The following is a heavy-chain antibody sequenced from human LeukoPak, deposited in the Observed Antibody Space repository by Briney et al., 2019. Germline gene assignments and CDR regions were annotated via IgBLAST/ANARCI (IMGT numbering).Heavy chain of an antibody. V-gene: IGHV1-8*03. CDR1: GYTFTSYD. D-gene: IGHD6-6*01. J-gene: IGHJ5*02. CDR2: MNPNSGNT. Sequence: GASVKVSCKASGYTFTSYDINWVRQAAGQGLEWMGWMNPNSGNTGYAQKFQGRVTITWNTSISTAYMELSSLKSEDTAVYYCARMDFSSSSSQNNWFDPWGQGTLVTVSS. CDR3: ARMDFSSSSSQNNWFDP.